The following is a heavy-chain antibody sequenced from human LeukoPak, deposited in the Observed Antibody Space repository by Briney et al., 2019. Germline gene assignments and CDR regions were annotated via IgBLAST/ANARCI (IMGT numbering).Heavy chain of an antibody. CDR3: VKDYSSGYYYFDY. V-gene: IGHV3-23*01. CDR2: ISDNGGST. J-gene: IGHJ4*02. D-gene: IGHD3-22*01. Sequence: GGSLRLSCAASGFTFSSFYITWVRQAPGKGLEWVSVISDNGGSTYYADSVQGRFTISRDNSKNTLYLQMNSLRAEDTAIYYCVKDYSSGYYYFDYWGQGTLVTVSS. CDR1: GFTFSSFY.